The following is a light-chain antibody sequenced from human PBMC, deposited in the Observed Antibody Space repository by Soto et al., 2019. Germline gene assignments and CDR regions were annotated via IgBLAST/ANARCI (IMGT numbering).Light chain of an antibody. Sequence: EIVLTQSPGTLSLSPGERATLSCRASQSVSSTYLAWYQQKPGRAPRLLIYDASSRATGIPDRFSGSGSGTDFTLTISRLEPEDFAVYYCQQFSSTPWTFGQGTELEIK. CDR2: DAS. CDR3: QQFSSTPWT. V-gene: IGKV3-20*01. CDR1: QSVSSTY. J-gene: IGKJ1*01.